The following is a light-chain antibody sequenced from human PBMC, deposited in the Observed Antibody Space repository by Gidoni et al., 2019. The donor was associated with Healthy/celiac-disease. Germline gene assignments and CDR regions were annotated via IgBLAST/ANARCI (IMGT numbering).Light chain of an antibody. CDR1: KLGDKY. J-gene: IGLJ2*01. CDR2: QDS. Sequence: SYELTQPPSVSVSPGQTASITCPGDKLGDKYACWYQQKPGQPPVLVIYQDSKRPSGIPERFSGSNSGNTATLTISGTQAMDEADYYCQAWDSSHVVFGGGTKLTVL. CDR3: QAWDSSHVV. V-gene: IGLV3-1*01.